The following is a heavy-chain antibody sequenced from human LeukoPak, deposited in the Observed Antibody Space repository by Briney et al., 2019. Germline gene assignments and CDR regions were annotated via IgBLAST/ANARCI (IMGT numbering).Heavy chain of an antibody. CDR1: GFYFSGYA. Sequence: PGGSLRLSCAASGFYFSGYAMSWIRQAPGKGLEWVSTIGSDSSYTYYTDSVKGRFTNSRDNSKNTVYLQMNSLRDDDTAVYYCADPGAQADFWGLGTLVTVSS. CDR2: IGSDSSYT. V-gene: IGHV3-23*01. D-gene: IGHD7-27*01. J-gene: IGHJ4*02. CDR3: ADPGAQADF.